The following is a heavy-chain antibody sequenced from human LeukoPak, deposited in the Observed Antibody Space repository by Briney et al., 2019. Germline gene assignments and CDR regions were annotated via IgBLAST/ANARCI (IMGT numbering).Heavy chain of an antibody. V-gene: IGHV5-51*01. J-gene: IGHJ6*03. CDR3: ARQYYDFWSGYPLYYYYYYMDV. CDR2: IYPGDSDT. D-gene: IGHD3-3*01. CDR1: GYSFTSYW. Sequence: GGSLKISCKGSGYSFTSYWIGWVRQMPGKGLEWMGIIYPGDSDTRYSPSFQGQVTISADKSISTAYLQWSSLKASDTAMYYCARQYYDFWSGYPLYYYYYYMDVWGKGTTVTVSS.